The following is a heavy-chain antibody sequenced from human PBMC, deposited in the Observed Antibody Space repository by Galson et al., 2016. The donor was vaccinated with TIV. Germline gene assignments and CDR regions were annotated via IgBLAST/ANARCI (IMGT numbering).Heavy chain of an antibody. CDR2: IYYTGST. CDR3: ARRTHYDSSGYSDAFDV. J-gene: IGHJ3*01. D-gene: IGHD3-22*01. Sequence: SETLSLTCTVSGGSISSDIYYWAWIRQPPGKGLEWIATIYYTGSTYYNPSLRSRVSISMDTPKNQFCLKLTSVTAADTAGYYCARRTHYDSSGYSDAFDVWGQGTMVPVSS. V-gene: IGHV4-39*01. CDR1: GGSISSDIYY.